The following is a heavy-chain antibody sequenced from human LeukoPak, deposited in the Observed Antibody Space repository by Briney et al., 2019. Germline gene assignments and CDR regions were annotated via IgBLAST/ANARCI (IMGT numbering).Heavy chain of an antibody. Sequence: PGGSLRLSCAASGFTFSNFGMAWVRRAPGKGLEWVSSISGSSSYIYYADSVKGRFTISRDNARNSLYLQMNGLRVEDTAVYYCARDASSGWPFDYWGQGTLVTVSS. V-gene: IGHV3-21*01. CDR2: ISGSSSYI. D-gene: IGHD6-19*01. CDR1: GFTFSNFG. CDR3: ARDASSGWPFDY. J-gene: IGHJ4*02.